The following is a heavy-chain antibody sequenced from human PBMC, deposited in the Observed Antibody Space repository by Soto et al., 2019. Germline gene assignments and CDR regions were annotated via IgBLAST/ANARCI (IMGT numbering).Heavy chain of an antibody. CDR1: GGPISSSSYY. J-gene: IGHJ2*01. V-gene: IGHV4-39*01. Sequence: PSETLSLTCTVSGGPISSSSYYWGWIRQAPGKGLEWLATIYYTGYTYHNPSLKSHVTISVDTSKNQFSLKLTSVTAADTALYYCASSAIATHWFFDLWGRGTLVTVSS. CDR2: IYYTGYT. CDR3: ASSAIATHWFFDL. D-gene: IGHD5-18*01.